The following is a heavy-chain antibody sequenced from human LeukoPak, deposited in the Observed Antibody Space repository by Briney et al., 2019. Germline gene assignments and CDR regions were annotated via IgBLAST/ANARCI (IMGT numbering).Heavy chain of an antibody. V-gene: IGHV3-23*01. CDR2: ISGSGGST. Sequence: PGGSLRLSCAASGFTFSSYAMSWVRQAPGKGLEWVSAISGSGGSTYYADSVRGRFTVSRDNSNNTMFLQMNSLGVEDTAIYYCARGRSWFAPWGQGTLVTVSS. CDR3: ARGRSWFAP. J-gene: IGHJ5*02. CDR1: GFTFSSYA.